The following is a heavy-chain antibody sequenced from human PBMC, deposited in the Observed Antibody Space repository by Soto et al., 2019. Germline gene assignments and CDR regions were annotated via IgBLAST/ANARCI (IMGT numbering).Heavy chain of an antibody. Sequence: SETLSLTCAVSGGSISSGGVSWSWIRQPRGNGLEWIGNIYHSGSTYYNPSLKSRVTISMDRSKNQFSLKLTSVTAADTSVYYCARAPDGGLNWFDPWGPGTLVTVSS. CDR1: GGSISSGGVS. D-gene: IGHD3-16*01. J-gene: IGHJ5*02. CDR2: IYHSGST. V-gene: IGHV4-30-2*01. CDR3: ARAPDGGLNWFDP.